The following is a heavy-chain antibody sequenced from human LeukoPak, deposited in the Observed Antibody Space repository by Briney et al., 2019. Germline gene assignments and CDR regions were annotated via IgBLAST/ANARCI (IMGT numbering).Heavy chain of an antibody. V-gene: IGHV3-48*04. CDR3: ARGLTGSEYYYDSSGYTAFDY. D-gene: IGHD3-22*01. CDR1: GFTFSSYS. CDR2: ISSSSSTI. J-gene: IGHJ4*02. Sequence: GGSLRLSCAASGFTFSSYSMNWVRQAPGKGLEWVSYISSSSSTIYYADSVKGRFTISRDNAKNSLYLQMNSLRAEDTAVYYCARGLTGSEYYYDSSGYTAFDYWGQGTLVTVSS.